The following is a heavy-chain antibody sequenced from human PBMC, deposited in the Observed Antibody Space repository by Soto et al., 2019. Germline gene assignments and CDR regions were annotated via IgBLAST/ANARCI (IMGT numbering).Heavy chain of an antibody. CDR2: ISYDGSNK. D-gene: IGHD3-10*01. V-gene: IGHV3-30*18. Sequence: XGSLRLSCSAAGFTFSSYGMHWVRQAPGKGLEWVAVISYDGSNKYYADSVKGRFTISRDNSKNTLYLQMNSLRAEDTAVYYCAKDLMVRGDYYYYGMDVWGQGTTVTVSS. CDR3: AKDLMVRGDYYYYGMDV. CDR1: GFTFSSYG. J-gene: IGHJ6*02.